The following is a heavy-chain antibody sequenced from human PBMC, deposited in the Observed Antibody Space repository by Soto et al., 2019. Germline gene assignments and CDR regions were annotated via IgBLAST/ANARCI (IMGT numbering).Heavy chain of an antibody. CDR2: IDSGGRTT. V-gene: IGHV3-74*01. CDR1: GFIFSSDW. J-gene: IGHJ4*02. Sequence: GGSLRVSCAASGFIFSSDWMHWFRQAPGKGLVWVSRIDSGGRTTTYADSVKGRFTISRDNAKNTLYLQMNGLRAEDTALYYCARWFTYGNFDYFDYWGQGTQVTVSS. D-gene: IGHD3-10*01. CDR3: ARWFTYGNFDYFDY.